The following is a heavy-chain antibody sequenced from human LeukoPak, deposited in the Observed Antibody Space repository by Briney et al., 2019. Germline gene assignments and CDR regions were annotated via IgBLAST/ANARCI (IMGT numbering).Heavy chain of an antibody. V-gene: IGHV1-2*02. J-gene: IGHJ4*02. Sequence: EASVKVSCKASGGTYSSYAIHWVRQAPGQGLEWMGWINPNSGGTNYAQKFQARVTMTRDTSISTAYMELSRLTSDDTAVYYCARDPVGDFWSGYPFDYWGQGTLVAVSS. CDR3: ARDPVGDFWSGYPFDY. CDR1: GGTYSSYA. CDR2: INPNSGGT. D-gene: IGHD3-3*01.